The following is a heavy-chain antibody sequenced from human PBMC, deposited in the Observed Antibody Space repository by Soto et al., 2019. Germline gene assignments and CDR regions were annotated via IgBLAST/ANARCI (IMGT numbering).Heavy chain of an antibody. CDR2: MNQHGSEK. CDR1: GFTFNTSC. J-gene: IGHJ4*02. V-gene: IGHV3-7*05. CDR3: VRWAGSSY. D-gene: IGHD3-10*01. Sequence: EVQLVESGGGLVQPGGSLRLSCAASGFTFNTSCMSWVRRAPGKGLEWVAHMNQHGSEKYYVDSVKGRCTISGDDAKMSLYLQMSSLGAEHSAVYYCVRWAGSSYWGQGTLVTVSS.